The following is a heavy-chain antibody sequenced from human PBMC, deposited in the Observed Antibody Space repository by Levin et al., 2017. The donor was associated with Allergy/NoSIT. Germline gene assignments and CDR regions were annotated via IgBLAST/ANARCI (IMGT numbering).Heavy chain of an antibody. CDR1: GFTPSDHY. CDR3: ARDLTGAYFNY. CDR2: SRNKANSYTT. J-gene: IGHJ4*02. Sequence: GESLKISCAASGFTPSDHYMDWVRQAPGKGLEWVGRSRNKANSYTTEYAASVKDRFTISRDDSKSSLYLHMNSLTTDDTAVYYCARDLTGAYFNYWGQGTLVTVSS. V-gene: IGHV3-72*01. D-gene: IGHD7-27*01.